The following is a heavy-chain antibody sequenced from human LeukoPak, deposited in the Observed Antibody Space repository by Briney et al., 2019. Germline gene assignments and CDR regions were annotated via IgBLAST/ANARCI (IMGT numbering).Heavy chain of an antibody. D-gene: IGHD5-18*01. V-gene: IGHV1-46*01. J-gene: IGHJ4*02. CDR2: INPSGGGT. CDR3: AREIGPRQLHLWGSAFDY. Sequence: ASVKVSCKASGYTFTNYYMHWVRQAPGQGLEWMGIINPSGGGTSYAQKFQGRLTMTRDTSTTTVYMELSSLRSEDTAMYYCAREIGPRQLHLWGSAFDYWGQGTLVAVSS. CDR1: GYTFTNYY.